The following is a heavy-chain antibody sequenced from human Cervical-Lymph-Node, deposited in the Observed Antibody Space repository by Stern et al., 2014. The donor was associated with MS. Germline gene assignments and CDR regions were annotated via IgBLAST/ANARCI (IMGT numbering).Heavy chain of an antibody. Sequence: VQLVESGSELKKPGASVKVSCKASGYSFTHFALNWVRHAPGQGLQWMGWITTNTGNPSYAQAFTGRFVFSLDTSVSTAYLQISSLKAEDTAVYYCARDPHDYGDRFDYWGQGTLVTVSS. D-gene: IGHD4-17*01. J-gene: IGHJ4*02. CDR1: GYSFTHFA. CDR3: ARDPHDYGDRFDY. V-gene: IGHV7-4-1*02. CDR2: ITTNTGNP.